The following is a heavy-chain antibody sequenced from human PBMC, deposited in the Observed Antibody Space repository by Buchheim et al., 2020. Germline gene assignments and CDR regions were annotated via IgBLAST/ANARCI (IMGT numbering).Heavy chain of an antibody. Sequence: EVQLLESGGGFVQPGGSLRLSCEASGFTFSNYAINWVRQAPGKGLEWVSGSTSGLQTHYEDSVKGRFTISRDNSKNTLYREMNSLRAEDTAVYYCAKEFASSGTMWGMDVWGQGTT. D-gene: IGHD3-22*01. CDR3: AKEFASSGTMWGMDV. J-gene: IGHJ6*02. CDR1: GFTFSNYA. V-gene: IGHV3-23*01. CDR2: STSGLQT.